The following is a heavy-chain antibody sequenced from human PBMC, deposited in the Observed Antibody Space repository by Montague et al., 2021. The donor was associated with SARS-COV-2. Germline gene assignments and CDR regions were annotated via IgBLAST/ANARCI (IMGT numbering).Heavy chain of an antibody. V-gene: IGHV4-39*01. D-gene: IGHD3-10*01. CDR1: GCSISSSSNY. J-gene: IGHJ5*02. Sequence: SETLSLTCTVSGCSISSSSNYWGWIRQPPGKGLEWIGSIYYSGSTYYXSSLKSRVTISVDTSKNQFFLKLNSVTAADTAVYYCARLVWFGELSSENWFDPWGQGTLVTVSS. CDR3: ARLVWFGELSSENWFDP. CDR2: IYYSGST.